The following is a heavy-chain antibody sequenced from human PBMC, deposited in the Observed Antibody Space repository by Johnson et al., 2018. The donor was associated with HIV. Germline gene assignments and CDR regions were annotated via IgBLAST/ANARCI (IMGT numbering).Heavy chain of an antibody. Sequence: AGGGVSFNNAWMSWLRQVPGKGLEWVGRLKSKVDGATTDYAVPVKGRFSISGDDSQNTLYLEMTDLRTEDTAVYYCATHGALISGLDAFDIWGQGTMVTVSS. CDR2: LKSKVDGATT. CDR3: ATHGALISGLDAFDI. J-gene: IGHJ3*02. V-gene: IGHV3-15*01. D-gene: IGHD1-14*01. CDR1: GVSFNNAW.